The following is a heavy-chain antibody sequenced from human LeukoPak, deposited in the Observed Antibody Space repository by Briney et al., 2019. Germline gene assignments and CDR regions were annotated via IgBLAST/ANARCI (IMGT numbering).Heavy chain of an antibody. Sequence: AGGSLRLSCAASGFNFSSYAMSWVRQAPGKGLAWVSAISGSGGSTYYADSVKGRFTISRDNSKNTLYLQMNSLRAEDTAVYYCAKSVAAAGLDYWGQGTLVTVSS. D-gene: IGHD6-13*01. CDR2: ISGSGGST. CDR3: AKSVAAAGLDY. V-gene: IGHV3-23*01. J-gene: IGHJ4*02. CDR1: GFNFSSYA.